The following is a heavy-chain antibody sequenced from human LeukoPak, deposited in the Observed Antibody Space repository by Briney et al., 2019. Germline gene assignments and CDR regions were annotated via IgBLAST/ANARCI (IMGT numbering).Heavy chain of an antibody. CDR1: GYTFTSYG. D-gene: IGHD3-22*01. Sequence: ASVKVSCKSSGYTFTSYGIIWVRQAPGQGLEWMGWISAYNGNTNYAQKLQGRVTMTTDTSTSTAYMELRSLRSDDTAVYYCARDDYYDSSGNNNWFDPWGQGTLVTVSS. V-gene: IGHV1-18*01. CDR2: ISAYNGNT. CDR3: ARDDYYDSSGNNNWFDP. J-gene: IGHJ5*02.